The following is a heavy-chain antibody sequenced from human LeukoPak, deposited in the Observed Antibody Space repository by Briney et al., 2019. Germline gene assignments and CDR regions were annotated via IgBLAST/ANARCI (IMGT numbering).Heavy chain of an antibody. D-gene: IGHD6-19*01. V-gene: IGHV3-23*01. Sequence: GGSLRLSCAASGFTFSSYGMTWVRQAPGKGLEWVSGITGSGDNTYYADSVKGRFTISRDNSKNTLYLQMNSLRAEDTAVYYCAKDSGWPFDYWGQGTLVTVSA. CDR1: GFTFSSYG. J-gene: IGHJ4*02. CDR2: ITGSGDNT. CDR3: AKDSGWPFDY.